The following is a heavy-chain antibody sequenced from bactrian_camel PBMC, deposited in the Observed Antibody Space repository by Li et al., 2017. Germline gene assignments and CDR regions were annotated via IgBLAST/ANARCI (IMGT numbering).Heavy chain of an antibody. J-gene: IGHJ4*01. CDR2: IFTDGSKT. V-gene: IGHV3S7*01. CDR3: AAQRGGYFGDYAFNY. D-gene: IGHD4*01. Sequence: HVQLVESGGGLVQPGGSLRVSCVTSGFSFSSYGMSWVRQAPGKGLEWVSGIFTDGSKTYYSDPAKGRFTISRDNAKNTLDLQMNSLQPEDTAVYYCAAQRGGYFGDYAFNYWGQGTQVTVS. CDR1: GFSFSSYG.